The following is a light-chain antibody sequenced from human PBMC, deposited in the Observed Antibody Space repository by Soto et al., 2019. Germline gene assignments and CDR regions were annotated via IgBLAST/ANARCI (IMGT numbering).Light chain of an antibody. CDR2: EVT. CDR1: SGDIGGYNY. V-gene: IGLV2-14*01. CDR3: SSYTSSNSYV. J-gene: IGLJ1*01. Sequence: QSALTQPASVSGSPGQSISISYTGTSGDIGGYNYVYWYQQHPGRAPNLMIYEVTNRPSGVSNRFSGSKSGNTASLTISGLQTEDEADYYCSSYTSSNSYVFGSGTQLTVL.